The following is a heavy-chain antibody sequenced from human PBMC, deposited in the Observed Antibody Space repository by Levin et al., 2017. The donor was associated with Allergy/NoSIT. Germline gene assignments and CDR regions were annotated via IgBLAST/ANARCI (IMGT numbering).Heavy chain of an antibody. CDR1: GFTFSTFA. CDR3: ARDSREYGANSWG. V-gene: IGHV3-21*06. Sequence: GESLKISCVTSGFTFSTFAMNWVRQAPGKGLEWVSLITSRSSHISYADSVRGRFTISRDDAKNALYLQMDSLRVEDTAVYYCARDSREYGANSWGWGQGTLVTVSS. CDR2: ITSRSSHI. D-gene: IGHD4/OR15-4a*01. J-gene: IGHJ4*02.